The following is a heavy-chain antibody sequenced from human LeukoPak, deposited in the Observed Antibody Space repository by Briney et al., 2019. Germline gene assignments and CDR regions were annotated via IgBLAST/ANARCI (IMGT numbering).Heavy chain of an antibody. CDR2: ISSSGSTI. J-gene: IGHJ4*02. V-gene: IGHV3-11*01. Sequence: GGSLRLSCAASGSTFSDYYMSWIRQAPGKGLEWVSYISSSGSTIYYAGSVKGRFTISRDNAKNSLYLQMNSLRAEDTAVYYCASQPKLLWFGVAWTWGQGTLVTVSS. CDR3: ASQPKLLWFGVAWT. CDR1: GSTFSDYY. D-gene: IGHD3-10*01.